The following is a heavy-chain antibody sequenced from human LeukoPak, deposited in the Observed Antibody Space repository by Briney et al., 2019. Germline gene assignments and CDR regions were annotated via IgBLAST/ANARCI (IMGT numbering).Heavy chain of an antibody. CDR2: ILSSSNF. V-gene: IGHV3-21*01. J-gene: IGHJ3*02. CDR1: GFTFESYT. Sequence: PGGSLRLSCAASGFTFESYTLNWVRQAPGKGLEWVSFILSSSNFYADSVKGRFTISRDNAESSVYLQMNSLRAEDTAVYYCARSLRAALGTGVFDIWGQGTLVTVSS. D-gene: IGHD1-1*01. CDR3: ARSLRAALGTGVFDI.